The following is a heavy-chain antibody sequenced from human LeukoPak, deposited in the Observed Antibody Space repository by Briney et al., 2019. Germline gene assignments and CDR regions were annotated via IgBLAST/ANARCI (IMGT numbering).Heavy chain of an antibody. CDR3: AREVLGDFWGGYYASTRYFQR. Sequence: PSETLSLTCAVYGGSFSGYYWSWIRQPPGKGLEWIGEINHSGSTNYNPSLKSRVTISVDKSKNQFSLKLSSVTAADTAVYYCAREVLGDFWGGYYASTRYFQRWGQRTLVTVS. J-gene: IGHJ1*01. CDR1: GGSFSGYY. D-gene: IGHD3-3*01. V-gene: IGHV4-34*01. CDR2: INHSGST.